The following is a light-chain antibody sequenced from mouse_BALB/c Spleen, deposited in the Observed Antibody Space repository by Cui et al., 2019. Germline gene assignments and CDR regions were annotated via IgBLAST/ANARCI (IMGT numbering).Light chain of an antibody. CDR2: LTS. J-gene: IGKJ1*01. CDR3: QQWSSNPRT. Sequence: QIVLTHSPALMSASPGEKVTMTCSASSSVSYMYWYQQKPRSSPKPWIYLTSNLASGVPARFSGSGSGTSYSLTISSMEAEDAATYYCQQWSSNPRTFGGGTKLEIK. CDR1: SSVSY. V-gene: IGKV4-68*01.